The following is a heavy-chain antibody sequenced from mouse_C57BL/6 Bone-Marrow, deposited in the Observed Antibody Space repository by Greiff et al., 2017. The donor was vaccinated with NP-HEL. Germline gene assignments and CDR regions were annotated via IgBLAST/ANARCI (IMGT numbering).Heavy chain of an antibody. CDR1: GYTFTSYW. V-gene: IGHV1-64*01. J-gene: IGHJ2*01. Sequence: QVQLQQPGAELVKPGASVKLSCKASGYTFTSYWMHWVNQRPGQGLEWIGMIHPNSGSTNYNEKFKSKATLTVDKSSSTAYMQLSSLTSEDSAVYYCVITTVVEDYWGQGTTLTVSS. D-gene: IGHD1-1*01. CDR3: VITTVVEDY. CDR2: IHPNSGST.